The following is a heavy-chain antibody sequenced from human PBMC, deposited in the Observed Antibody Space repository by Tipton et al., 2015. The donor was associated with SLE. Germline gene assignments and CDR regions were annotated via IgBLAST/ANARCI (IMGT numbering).Heavy chain of an antibody. V-gene: IGHV6-1*01. D-gene: IGHD3-22*01. CDR1: GDSVSSNSAA. CDR2: TYYRSKWYN. CDR3: ARVGYSDSSANDAFDI. Sequence: TLSLTCAISGDSVSSNSAAWNWIRQSPSRGLEWLGRTYYRSKWYNDYAVSVKSRITINPDTSRNQFSLQLNAVTPEDTAVYYCARVGYSDSSANDAFDIWGQGTMATVSS. J-gene: IGHJ3*02.